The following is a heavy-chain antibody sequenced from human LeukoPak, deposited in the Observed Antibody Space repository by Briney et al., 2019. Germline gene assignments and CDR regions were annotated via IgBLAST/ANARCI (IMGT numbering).Heavy chain of an antibody. CDR1: GGTFSSYA. D-gene: IGHD6-19*01. CDR3: ARDRLAGGIAVAGSLNWFDP. J-gene: IGHJ5*02. CDR2: IIPILGIA. Sequence: ASVKVSCKASGGTFSSYAISWVRQAPGQGLEWMGRIIPILGIANYAQKFQGRVAITADKSTSTAYMELSSLRSEDTAVYYCARDRLAGGIAVAGSLNWFDPWGQGTLVTVSS. V-gene: IGHV1-69*04.